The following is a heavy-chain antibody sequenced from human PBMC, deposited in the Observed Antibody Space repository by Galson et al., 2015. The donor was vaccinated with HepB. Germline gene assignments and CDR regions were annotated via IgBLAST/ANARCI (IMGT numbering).Heavy chain of an antibody. V-gene: IGHV1-69*13. J-gene: IGHJ4*02. CDR1: GGAFSSYA. CDR2: VIPIFGST. D-gene: IGHD3-22*01. Sequence: SVKVSCKASGGAFSSYAFSWVRQAPGQGLEWIGGVIPIFGSTNYAQKFRGRVTITADESTSTGYMELSSLRSEDTAVYYCARPIYYDGRGYYVPQFDNWGQGTLVTVSS. CDR3: ARPIYYDGRGYYVPQFDN.